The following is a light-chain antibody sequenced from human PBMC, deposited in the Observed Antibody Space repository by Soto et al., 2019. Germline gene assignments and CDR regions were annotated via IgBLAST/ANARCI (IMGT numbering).Light chain of an antibody. Sequence: EIVLAQSPGTLSFSPGERVALSCRASQSVSSRSLAWYQQKPGQAPRLLIYAASSRATGIPDRFSGGGSGTDFTLTINRLEPEDFAVYYCQQYGSSPPTFGQGTKVDIK. CDR1: QSVSSRS. CDR3: QQYGSSPPT. V-gene: IGKV3-20*01. CDR2: AAS. J-gene: IGKJ1*01.